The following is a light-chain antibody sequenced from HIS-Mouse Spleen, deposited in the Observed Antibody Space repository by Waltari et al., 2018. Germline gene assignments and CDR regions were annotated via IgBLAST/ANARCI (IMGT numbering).Light chain of an antibody. CDR3: SSYAGSNNSLYV. V-gene: IGLV2-8*01. J-gene: IGLJ1*01. CDR2: EVS. CDR1: SSDVGGYNY. Sequence: QSALTQPPSASGSPGQSVTIPCTGTSSDVGGYNYVSWYQQHPGKATKLMLYEVSKRPSGVPDRFSGSKSGNTASLTVSGLQAEDEADYYCSSYAGSNNSLYVFGTGTKVTVL.